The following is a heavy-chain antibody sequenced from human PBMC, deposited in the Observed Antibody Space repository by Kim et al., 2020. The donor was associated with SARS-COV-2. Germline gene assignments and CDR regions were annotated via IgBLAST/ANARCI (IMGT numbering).Heavy chain of an antibody. Sequence: SETLSLTCTVSGGSISSSSYYWGWIRQPPGKGLEWIGSIYYSGSTYYNPSLKSRVTISVDTSKNQFSLKLSSVTAADTAVYYCARHWAFGDDYVWGSYRPIEGWFEPWGQGTLVTVSS. CDR2: IYYSGST. V-gene: IGHV4-39*01. J-gene: IGHJ5*02. CDR3: ARHWAFGDDYVWGSYRPIEGWFEP. CDR1: GGSISSSSYY. D-gene: IGHD3-16*02.